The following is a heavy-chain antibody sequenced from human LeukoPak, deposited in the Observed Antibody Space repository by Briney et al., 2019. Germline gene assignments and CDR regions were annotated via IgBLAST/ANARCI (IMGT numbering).Heavy chain of an antibody. CDR2: IKQDGSEK. CDR3: ARDHYGSLEY. CDR1: GFTFSTYW. D-gene: IGHD3-3*01. Sequence: GRSLRLSCAASGFTFSTYWMAWVRQAPGKGLEWVANIKQDGSEKNFVGSVKGRFSISRDNTQNSLYLQMNSLRAEDTAVYYCARDHYGSLEYWGQGTLVTVSS. J-gene: IGHJ4*02. V-gene: IGHV3-7*05.